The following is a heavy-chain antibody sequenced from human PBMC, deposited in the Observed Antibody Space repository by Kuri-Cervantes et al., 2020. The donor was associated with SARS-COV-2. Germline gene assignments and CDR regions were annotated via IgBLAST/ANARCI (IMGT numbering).Heavy chain of an antibody. CDR3: ARNLIWSGYFQFDY. D-gene: IGHD3-3*01. CDR2: ITPFNGNT. Sequence: SVKVSCKASGYTFTYRYLHWVRQAPGQALEWMGWITPFNGNTNYAQKFQGRVTMTRDTSTSTVYMELSSLRSEDTAVYYCARNLIWSGYFQFDYWGQGTLVTVSS. CDR1: GYTFTYRY. V-gene: IGHV1-45*02. J-gene: IGHJ4*02.